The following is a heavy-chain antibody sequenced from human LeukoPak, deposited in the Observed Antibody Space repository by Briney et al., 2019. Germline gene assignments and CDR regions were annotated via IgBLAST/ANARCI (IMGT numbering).Heavy chain of an antibody. CDR2: ISWNSGSI. V-gene: IGHV3-9*01. D-gene: IGHD4-23*01. Sequence: PGRSLRLSCAASGFTFDDYAMHWVRQAPGKGLEWVSGISWNSGSIGYADSVKGRFTISRDNAKNSLYLQMNSLSAEDTALYYCAKDMSPVVTPNLDYWGQGTLVTVSS. CDR1: GFTFDDYA. J-gene: IGHJ4*02. CDR3: AKDMSPVVTPNLDY.